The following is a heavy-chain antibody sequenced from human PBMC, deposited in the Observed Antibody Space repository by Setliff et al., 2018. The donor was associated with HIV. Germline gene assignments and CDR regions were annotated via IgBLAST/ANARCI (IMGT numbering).Heavy chain of an antibody. CDR3: ARDPPGYGDYGSRWFDP. CDR1: GGSVGSGSYY. D-gene: IGHD4-17*01. V-gene: IGHV4-61*01. CDR2: IYYSGIT. J-gene: IGHJ5*02. Sequence: SETLSLTCTVSGGSVGSGSYYWSWIRQSPGKGLEWIGYIYYSGITTYNPSLKSRVTISIDTSKNQFSLRLHSVTAADTAVYYCARDPPGYGDYGSRWFDPWGQGTLVTVS.